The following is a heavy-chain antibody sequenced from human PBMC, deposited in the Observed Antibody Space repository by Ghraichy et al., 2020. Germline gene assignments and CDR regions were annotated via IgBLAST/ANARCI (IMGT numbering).Heavy chain of an antibody. J-gene: IGHJ6*02. CDR1: GFTFSAYW. CDR3: ARGRYYGMDV. CDR2: INGDGSGT. Sequence: GESLNISCAASGFTFSAYWMHWVRQAPGKGLVWVSRINGDGSGTTYADSVKGRFTISRDNAKNTLYLQMNSLRDEDTAVYYCARGRYYGMDVWGQGTTVTVSS. V-gene: IGHV3-74*01.